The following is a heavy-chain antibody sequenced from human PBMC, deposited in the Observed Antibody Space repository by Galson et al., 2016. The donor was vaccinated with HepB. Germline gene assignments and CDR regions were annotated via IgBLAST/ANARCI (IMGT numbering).Heavy chain of an antibody. CDR3: AKAFTTADNFYQFGMDV. D-gene: IGHD1-1*01. CDR2: IGGPGRSK. Sequence: RLSCAASGFTFSNYVMTWVRQSPGKGLEWVSRIGGPGRSKDYADSVNGRFTIFRDNSKNTLYLQIDSLRSEDTAVYYCAKAFTTADNFYQFGMDVWGKGTTVTVSS. J-gene: IGHJ6*04. V-gene: IGHV3-23*01. CDR1: GFTFSNYV.